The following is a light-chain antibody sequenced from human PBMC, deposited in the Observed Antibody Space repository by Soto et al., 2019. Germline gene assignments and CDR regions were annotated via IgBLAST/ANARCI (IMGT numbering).Light chain of an antibody. CDR1: QGIDHS. V-gene: IGKV1-27*01. Sequence: DIQMTQSPSSLSASVGDRVTITCRASQGIDHSLAWYQQKPGKVPNLLIYSASTLQSWVPSRLSGSGSGTAFSLAITGLQPEDVATYYCQEHYSCHPVAFGPGTKVDV. CDR2: SAS. CDR3: QEHYSCHPVA. J-gene: IGKJ3*01.